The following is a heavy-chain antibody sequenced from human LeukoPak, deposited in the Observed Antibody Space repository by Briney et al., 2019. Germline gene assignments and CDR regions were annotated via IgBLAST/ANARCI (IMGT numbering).Heavy chain of an antibody. CDR1: GFTFDDYA. V-gene: IGHV3-9*01. J-gene: IGHJ5*02. Sequence: PGGSLRLSCAASGFTFDDYAKHWVRQAPGKGLEWVSGISWNSGSIGYADSVMGRFTISRDNAKNSLYLQMNSLRAEDTALYYCAKDYAIAVAGTWGQGTLVTVSS. CDR2: ISWNSGSI. D-gene: IGHD6-19*01. CDR3: AKDYAIAVAGT.